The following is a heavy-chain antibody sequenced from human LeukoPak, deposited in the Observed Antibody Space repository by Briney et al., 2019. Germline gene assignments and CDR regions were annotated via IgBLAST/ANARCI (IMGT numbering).Heavy chain of an antibody. D-gene: IGHD1-26*01. Sequence: SETLSLTCTVSGGSISSSSYYWGWIRQPPGEGVEWIGSIYCNGSTYYNPSVKSRVTISVDTSKNQFSLKLSAVTAADTAVYYCASQSVGAFDIWGQGTMVTVSS. V-gene: IGHV4-39*01. CDR1: GGSISSSSYY. CDR2: IYCNGST. J-gene: IGHJ3*02. CDR3: ASQSVGAFDI.